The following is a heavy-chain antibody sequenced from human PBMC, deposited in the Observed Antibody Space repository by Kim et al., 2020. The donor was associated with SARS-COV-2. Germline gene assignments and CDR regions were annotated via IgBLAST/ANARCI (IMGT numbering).Heavy chain of an antibody. Sequence: GGSLRLSCAASGFTFSSYAMSWVRQAPGKGLEWVSAISGSGGSTYYADSVKGRFTISRDNSKNTLYLQMNSLRAEDKAVYYCAKDPATQYYYDSSGHNPLFDYWGQGTLVTVSS. D-gene: IGHD3-22*01. V-gene: IGHV3-23*01. CDR2: ISGSGGST. CDR3: AKDPATQYYYDSSGHNPLFDY. CDR1: GFTFSSYA. J-gene: IGHJ4*02.